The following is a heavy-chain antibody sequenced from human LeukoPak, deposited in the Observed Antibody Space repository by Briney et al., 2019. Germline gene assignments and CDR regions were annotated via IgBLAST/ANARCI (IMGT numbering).Heavy chain of an antibody. V-gene: IGHV4-31*11. CDR2: VYYNGRT. CDR3: ARGQYHYETSGHDFDY. Sequence: SQTLSLTCAVSGGSISSSDYYWHWIRQHTGKGLEWIGYVYYNGRTFYNPSLRSRLTLSVDTSKNQFSLELTSVTAADTAVYFCARGQYHYETSGHDFDYWGQGTLVTVSS. J-gene: IGHJ4*02. CDR1: GGSISSSDYY. D-gene: IGHD3-22*01.